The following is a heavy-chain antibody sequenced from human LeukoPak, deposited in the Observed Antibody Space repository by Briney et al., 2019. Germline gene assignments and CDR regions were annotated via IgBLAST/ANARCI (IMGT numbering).Heavy chain of an antibody. CDR3: ARDPFNKRGNNYGFDY. CDR1: GDSISSSTYY. J-gene: IGHJ4*02. Sequence: PSETLSLTCTVSGDSISSSTYYWGWIRQPPGKGLEWIGSIFYSGSTYYNPSLKSRVTISVDTSKNQFSLKLSSVTAADTAVYYCARDPFNKRGNNYGFDYWGQGTPVTVSS. D-gene: IGHD2/OR15-2a*01. V-gene: IGHV4-39*02. CDR2: IFYSGST.